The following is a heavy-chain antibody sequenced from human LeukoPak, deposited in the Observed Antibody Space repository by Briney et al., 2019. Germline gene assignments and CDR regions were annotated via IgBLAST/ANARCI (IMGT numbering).Heavy chain of an antibody. CDR2: INWNSDSI. V-gene: IGHV3-9*01. CDR3: ARDRGYSSFDY. J-gene: IGHJ4*02. Sequence: GGSLRLSCAVSGFTFDDYAMHWVRQVPGKGLEWVSGINWNSDSIGYADSVKGRFTTSRDNAKNSLYLQMNSLRAEDTAVYYCARDRGYSSFDYWGQGTLVTVSS. D-gene: IGHD6-19*01. CDR1: GFTFDDYA.